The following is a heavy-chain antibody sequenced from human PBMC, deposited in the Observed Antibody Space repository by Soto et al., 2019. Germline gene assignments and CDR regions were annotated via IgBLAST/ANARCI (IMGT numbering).Heavy chain of an antibody. Sequence: SETLSLTCAVYGGSFIGYCWSWIRQPPGKGLEWIGEINHSGSTNYNPSLKSRVTISVDTSKNQFSLKLSSVTAADTAVYYCARGGGRDYYGSGSYLIFDYWGQGTLVTVSS. D-gene: IGHD3-10*01. CDR3: ARGGGRDYYGSGSYLIFDY. J-gene: IGHJ4*02. CDR1: GGSFIGYC. V-gene: IGHV4-34*01. CDR2: INHSGST.